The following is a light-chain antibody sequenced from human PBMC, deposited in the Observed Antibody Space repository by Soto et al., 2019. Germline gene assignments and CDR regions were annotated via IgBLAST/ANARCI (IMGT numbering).Light chain of an antibody. Sequence: EIVMTQSPATLSVSPGERATLSCRASQSVSSNLAWYQQKPGQAPRLLIYGASTRATGIPARFSGSGSGTDFTLTISSLQSEDFAVYYYQQYNNWPPITFGPGTKVDIK. CDR3: QQYNNWPPIT. V-gene: IGKV3-15*01. CDR1: QSVSSN. J-gene: IGKJ3*01. CDR2: GAS.